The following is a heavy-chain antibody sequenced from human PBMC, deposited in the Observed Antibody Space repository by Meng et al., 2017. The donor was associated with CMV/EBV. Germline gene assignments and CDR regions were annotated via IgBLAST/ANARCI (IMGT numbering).Heavy chain of an antibody. J-gene: IGHJ5*02. CDR3: AGEGYYYRPGWFDP. CDR2: ISGSGGST. CDR1: GFTFSSYA. D-gene: IGHD3-10*01. Sequence: GVSLKISCAASGFTFSSYAMSWVRQAPGKGLEWVSAISGSGGSTYYADSVKGRFTISRDNSKNTLYLQMNSLRAEDTAVYYCAGEGYYYRPGWFDPWGQGTLVTVSS. V-gene: IGHV3-23*01.